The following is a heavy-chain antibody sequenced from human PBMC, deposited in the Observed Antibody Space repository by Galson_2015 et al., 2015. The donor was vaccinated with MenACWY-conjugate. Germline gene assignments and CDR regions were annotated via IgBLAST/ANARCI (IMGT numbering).Heavy chain of an antibody. V-gene: IGHV3-23*01. CDR1: GFVFDNYA. J-gene: IGHJ6*02. D-gene: IGHD6-19*01. CDR2: DRGDGGRG. CDR3: AKWDSSGRTGYNYYGMDV. Sequence: SLRLSRRFSGFVFDNYAQSWCAHAGAQGVGCVGEDRGDGGRGCYADSVKGRFTISRDNSKSTLDLQMNSLRAEDTAVYLCAKWDSSGRTGYNYYGMDVWGQGTTVTVSS.